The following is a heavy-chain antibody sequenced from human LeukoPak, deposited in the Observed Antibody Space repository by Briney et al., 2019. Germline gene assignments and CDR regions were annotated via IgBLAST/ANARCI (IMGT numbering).Heavy chain of an antibody. J-gene: IGHJ3*02. CDR3: ARVRGFASDAFDI. Sequence: GGSLRLSGAASGFTFSSCSMNWVRQAPGKGLEWVSSISSSSYIYYADSVKGRFTISRDNAKNSLYLQMNSLRAEDTAVYYCARVRGFASDAFDIWGQGTMVTVSS. CDR2: ISSSSYI. D-gene: IGHD3-10*01. CDR1: GFTFSSCS. V-gene: IGHV3-21*01.